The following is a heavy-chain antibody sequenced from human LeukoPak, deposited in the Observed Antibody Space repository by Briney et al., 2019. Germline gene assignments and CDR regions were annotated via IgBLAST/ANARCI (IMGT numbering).Heavy chain of an antibody. CDR1: GYTLPNYG. D-gene: IGHD1-7*01. CDR3: ARSFSGTTPYFDY. V-gene: IGHV1-18*01. J-gene: IGHJ4*02. CDR2: ISVYHGNT. Sequence: GASVKVSCKASGYTLPNYGISWVRQAPGQGLEWMGWISVYHGNTNYAQKLQGRVTMTTDTSTNTAYMELRRLKSDDTAVYYCARSFSGTTPYFDYWGQGTLVTVSS.